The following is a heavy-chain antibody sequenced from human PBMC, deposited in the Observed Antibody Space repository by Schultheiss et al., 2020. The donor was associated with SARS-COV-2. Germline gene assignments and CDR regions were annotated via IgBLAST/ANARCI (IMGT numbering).Heavy chain of an antibody. J-gene: IGHJ6*02. CDR2: FDPEDGET. CDR3: ARILRKRITVFGVVMGDYAMDV. CDR1: GYTLTELS. V-gene: IGHV1-24*01. Sequence: ASVKVSCKVSGYTLTELSMHWVRQAPGKGLEWMGGFDPEDGETIYAQKFQGRVTMTEDTSTDTAYMELSSLRSEDTAVYYCARILRKRITVFGVVMGDYAMDVWGQGTTVTVSS. D-gene: IGHD3-3*01.